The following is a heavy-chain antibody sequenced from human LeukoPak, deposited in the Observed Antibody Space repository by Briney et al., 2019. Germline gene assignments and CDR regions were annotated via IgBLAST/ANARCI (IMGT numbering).Heavy chain of an antibody. CDR2: ISGSGGST. CDR3: ARGPGDYYYGMDV. J-gene: IGHJ6*02. V-gene: IGHV3-23*01. Sequence: GGSLRLSCAASGFTFSSYAMSWVRQAPGRGLEWVSAISGSGGSTYYADSVKGRFTISRDNSKNTLYLQMNSLRAEDTAVYYCARGPGDYYYGMDVWGQGTTVTVSS. CDR1: GFTFSSYA.